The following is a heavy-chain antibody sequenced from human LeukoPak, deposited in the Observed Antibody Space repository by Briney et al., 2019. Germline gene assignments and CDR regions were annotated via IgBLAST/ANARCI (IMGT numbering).Heavy chain of an antibody. J-gene: IGHJ4*02. CDR1: GYTFTSYG. V-gene: IGHV1-18*01. Sequence: ASVRVSCKASGYTFTSYGISWVRQAPGQGLEWMGWISAYNGNTNYAQKLQGRVTMTTDTSTSTAYMELRSLRSDDAAVYYCARVSATMVTPPLDWGQGTLVTVSS. CDR3: ARVSATMVTPPLD. D-gene: IGHD4-23*01. CDR2: ISAYNGNT.